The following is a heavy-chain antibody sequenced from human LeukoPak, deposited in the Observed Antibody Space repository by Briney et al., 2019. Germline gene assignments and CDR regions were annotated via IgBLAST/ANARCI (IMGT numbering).Heavy chain of an antibody. CDR1: GDSISSGSFY. Sequence: SETLSLTCTVSGDSISSGSFYWGWIRQPPGKGLEWIGSIYYGGSTYYNPSLKSRVTISVDTSKNQFSLKLSSVTAADTAVYYCARVGMEQQLVDQMNWFDPWGQGTLVTVSS. J-gene: IGHJ5*02. CDR2: IYYGGST. D-gene: IGHD6-13*01. V-gene: IGHV4-39*07. CDR3: ARVGMEQQLVDQMNWFDP.